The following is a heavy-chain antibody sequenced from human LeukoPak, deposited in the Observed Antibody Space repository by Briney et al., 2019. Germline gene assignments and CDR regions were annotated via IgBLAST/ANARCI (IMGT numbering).Heavy chain of an antibody. V-gene: IGHV4-59*01. CDR3: ARDKPGYSYGSYDFDI. D-gene: IGHD5-18*01. J-gene: IGHJ3*02. CDR2: IYYSGST. Sequence: PSETLSLACTVSGGSISSYYWSWIRQPPGKGLEWIGSIYYSGSTNYNPSLKSRVTISVDTSKNQFSLKLSSVTAADTAVYYCARDKPGYSYGSYDFDIWGQGTMVTVSS. CDR1: GGSISSYY.